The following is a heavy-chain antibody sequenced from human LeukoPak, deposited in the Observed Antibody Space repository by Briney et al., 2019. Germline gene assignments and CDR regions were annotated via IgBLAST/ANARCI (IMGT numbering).Heavy chain of an antibody. Sequence: VKVSCKASGYTLTGYYIHWVRQAPGQGLEWMGWMNPNSGNTGYSQNFQGRVTITRNTSINTAYMELSSLISEDTAVYYCARAQSGKDYYYYYMDVWGKGTTVTVSS. J-gene: IGHJ6*03. CDR3: ARAQSGKDYYYYYMDV. V-gene: IGHV1-8*03. CDR2: MNPNSGNT. CDR1: GYTLTGYY. D-gene: IGHD3-10*01.